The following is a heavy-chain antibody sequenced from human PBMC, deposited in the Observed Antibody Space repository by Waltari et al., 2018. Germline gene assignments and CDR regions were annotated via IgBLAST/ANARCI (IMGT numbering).Heavy chain of an antibody. Sequence: QVQLVQSGAEVKKPGASVKVSCKASGYTFTGYSMPLVRQAPGQGLEWMGRVNPNSGGTNYAKKFQGRVTMTRDTSISTAYMELSRLRSDDTAVYYCARDRMGADYYAFDIWGQGTMVTVSS. CDR2: VNPNSGGT. D-gene: IGHD1-26*01. J-gene: IGHJ3*02. CDR1: GYTFTGYS. CDR3: ARDRMGADYYAFDI. V-gene: IGHV1-2*06.